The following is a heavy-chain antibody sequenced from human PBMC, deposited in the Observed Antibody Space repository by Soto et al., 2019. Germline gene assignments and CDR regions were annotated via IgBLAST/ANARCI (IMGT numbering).Heavy chain of an antibody. CDR3: APHTLDTGMPSGY. Sequence: QVQLVQSGAEVREPGASVKVSCKASGYTFTNYGVSWVRQAPGQGLEWMGWIGGYKGNTNYAQKLQGRVTLTTDTSRSTTYLGPRGLKSEDTAVYYCAPHTLDTGMPSGYWGQGTLVTVSS. J-gene: IGHJ4*02. CDR1: GYTFTNYG. CDR2: IGGYKGNT. D-gene: IGHD5-18*01. V-gene: IGHV1-18*01.